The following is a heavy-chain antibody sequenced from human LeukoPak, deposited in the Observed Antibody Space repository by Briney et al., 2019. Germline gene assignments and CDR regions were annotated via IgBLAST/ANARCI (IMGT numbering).Heavy chain of an antibody. CDR1: GGSFSGYY. J-gene: IGHJ6*02. CDR2: INHSGST. CDR3: ARSRRTNYYYYGMDV. V-gene: IGHV4-34*01. Sequence: CETLPLTCAVYGGSFSGYYWSWIRQPPGKGLEWIGEINHSGSTNYNTCLTSRAAISVDTSKNQFSLKLSSVTAADTAVYYCARSRRTNYYYYGMDVRGQGNPVTVSS.